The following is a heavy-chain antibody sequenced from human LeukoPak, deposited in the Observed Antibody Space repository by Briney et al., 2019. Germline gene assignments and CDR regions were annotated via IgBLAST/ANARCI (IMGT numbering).Heavy chain of an antibody. CDR3: ARDYGDIAAAGTLVWYFDL. Sequence: PGRSLRLSCAASGFTFSSYAMHWVRQAPGKGLEWVAVISYDGSNKYYADSVKGRFTISRDNSKNTLYLQMNSLRAEDTAVYYCARDYGDIAAAGTLVWYFDLWGRGTLVTVSS. J-gene: IGHJ2*01. CDR2: ISYDGSNK. D-gene: IGHD6-13*01. V-gene: IGHV3-30-3*01. CDR1: GFTFSSYA.